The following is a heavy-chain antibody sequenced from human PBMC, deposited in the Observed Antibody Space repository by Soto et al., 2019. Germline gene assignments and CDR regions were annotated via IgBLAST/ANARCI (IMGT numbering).Heavy chain of an antibody. CDR3: ARDPYYYDSSGYYLKEVPLDY. J-gene: IGHJ4*02. CDR1: GGTFSSYA. CDR2: IIPIFGTA. D-gene: IGHD3-22*01. V-gene: IGHV1-69*13. Sequence: SVKVSCKASGGTFSSYAISWVRQAPGQGLEWMGGIIPIFGTANYAQKFQGRVTITADESTSTAYMELSSLRSEDTAVYYCARDPYYYDSSGYYLKEVPLDYWGQGTLVTVSS.